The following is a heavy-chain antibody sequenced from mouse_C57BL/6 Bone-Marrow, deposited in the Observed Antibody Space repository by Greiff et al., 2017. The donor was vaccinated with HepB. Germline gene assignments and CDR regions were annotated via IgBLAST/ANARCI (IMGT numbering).Heavy chain of an antibody. Sequence: VKLMESGAELVKPGASVKLSCKASGYTFTEYTIHWVKQRSGQGLEWIGWFYPGSGSIKYNEKFKDKATLTADKSSSTVYMELSRLTSEDSAVYFCARHEEDYGSSYDYFDYWGQGTTLTVSS. V-gene: IGHV1-62-2*01. CDR3: ARHEEDYGSSYDYFDY. D-gene: IGHD1-1*01. CDR1: GYTFTEYT. J-gene: IGHJ2*01. CDR2: FYPGSGSI.